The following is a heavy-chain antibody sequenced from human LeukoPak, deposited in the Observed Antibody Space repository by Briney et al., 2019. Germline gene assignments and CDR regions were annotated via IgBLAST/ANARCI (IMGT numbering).Heavy chain of an antibody. CDR1: GYSFTSYW. Sequence: GESLKISSKGSGYSFTSYWIGWVRQMPGKGLERMGISYPGDSDTRYSPSFQGQVTISSDTSISTACLQWSSLKASDTAMYYSARTGYSSGWLHFDYWGQGTLVTVSS. J-gene: IGHJ4*02. CDR2: SYPGDSDT. V-gene: IGHV5-51*01. CDR3: ARTGYSSGWLHFDY. D-gene: IGHD6-19*01.